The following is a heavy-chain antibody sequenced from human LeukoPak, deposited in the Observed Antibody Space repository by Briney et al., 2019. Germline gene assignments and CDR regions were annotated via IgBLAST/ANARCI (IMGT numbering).Heavy chain of an antibody. J-gene: IGHJ4*02. CDR1: GFTFDDYA. D-gene: IGHD4-17*01. Sequence: GGSLRLSCAASGFTFDDYAMHWVRQAPGKGLEWVSGISWNSGSIGYADSVKGRFTISRDNAKNSLYLQMNSLRAEDTALYYCAKLNGDPGYWGQGTLVTVSS. CDR2: ISWNSGSI. V-gene: IGHV3-9*01. CDR3: AKLNGDPGY.